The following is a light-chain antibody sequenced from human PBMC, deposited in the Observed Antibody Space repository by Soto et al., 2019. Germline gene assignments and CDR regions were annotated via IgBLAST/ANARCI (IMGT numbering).Light chain of an antibody. V-gene: IGLV2-23*02. CDR1: NRNIGNYNL. J-gene: IGLJ2*01. CDR3: CSYALSNTLL. Sequence: QSALTQPASVSGSPGQSISISCTGTNRNIGNYNLVSLYQHHPGKAPKLMIYEVTKRPSGVFFRFSGSKSGYTASLTFSGLQAEDEADYYCCSYALSNTLLFGGGTQLTVL. CDR2: EVT.